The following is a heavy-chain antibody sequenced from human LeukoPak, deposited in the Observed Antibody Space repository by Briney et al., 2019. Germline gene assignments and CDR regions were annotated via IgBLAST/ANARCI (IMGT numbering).Heavy chain of an antibody. CDR2: IFYSGIV. V-gene: IGHV4-59*01. CDR3: AGLFSGYDPFDY. CDR1: GDSTSRYY. J-gene: IGHJ4*02. D-gene: IGHD5-12*01. Sequence: SETLSLTCTVSGDSTSRYYWSWIRQPPGKGLEFLGYIFYSGIVNYNPSLKSRVTMSVDSSKNQVSLKVRSVTAADTAVYYRAGLFSGYDPFDYWGQGILVTVSS.